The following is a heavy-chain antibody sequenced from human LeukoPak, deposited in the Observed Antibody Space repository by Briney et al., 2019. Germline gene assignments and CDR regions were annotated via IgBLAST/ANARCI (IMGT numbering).Heavy chain of an antibody. D-gene: IGHD1-14*01. CDR2: IIPILGTA. CDR3: ATSPDHTRRVYYYNRHL. J-gene: IGHJ6*03. CDR1: GCTFSGYA. Sequence: ASVKVSCKASGCTFSGYAISWMRQAPGQGLGWMGGIIPILGTANYAQKFQGRVPITADKSTSTAYMELSSLTYEDTAVYYCATSPDHTRRVYYYNRHLWGEGPRVTVSS. V-gene: IGHV1-69*06.